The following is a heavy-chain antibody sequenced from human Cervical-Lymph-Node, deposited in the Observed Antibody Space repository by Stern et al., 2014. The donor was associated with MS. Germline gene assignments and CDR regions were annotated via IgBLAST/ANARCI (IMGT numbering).Heavy chain of an antibody. V-gene: IGHV3-33*01. CDR3: ASTQIGEGDSSGYDLDY. CDR2: IWFDENNR. D-gene: IGHD3-22*01. CDR1: GFSFSTNG. Sequence: QMQLVQSGGGVVQPGMSLRLSCAASGFSFSTNGMHWVRLAPGKVLEWGSVIWFDENNRSYADSVKGRFTISRDNSKNMLYLQMNSLGAEDTAVYFCASTQIGEGDSSGYDLDYWGQGTLVTVSS. J-gene: IGHJ4*02.